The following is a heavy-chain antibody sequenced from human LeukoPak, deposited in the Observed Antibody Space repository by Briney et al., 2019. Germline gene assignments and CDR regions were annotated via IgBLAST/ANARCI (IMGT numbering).Heavy chain of an antibody. CDR1: GGSISSYY. D-gene: IGHD6-13*01. CDR3: ARACSSSWYTSCWFDP. V-gene: IGHV4-59*01. Sequence: PSETLSLTCTVSGGSISSYYWSWIRQPPGKGLEWIGYIYYSGSTNYNPSLKGRVTISVDTSKNQSSLKVSSVTAADTAVYYCARACSSSWYTSCWFDPWGQGTLVTVSS. CDR2: IYYSGST. J-gene: IGHJ5*02.